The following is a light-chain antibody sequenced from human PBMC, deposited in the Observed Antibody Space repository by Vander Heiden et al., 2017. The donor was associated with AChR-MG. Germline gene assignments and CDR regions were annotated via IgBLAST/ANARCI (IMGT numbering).Light chain of an antibody. V-gene: IGKV1-5*03. CDR3: QQDNCFSRT. J-gene: IGKJ1*01. CDR1: QSIGIW. CDR2: KSS. Sequence: DIHMTQSPSTLSASVGDRVTITCRASQSIGIWLAWYQQKPGKAPKLLVSKSSSLESGVPSRFSGSGSGTDFTLTINSLQPDDFATYYCQQDNCFSRTFGQGTKVDIK.